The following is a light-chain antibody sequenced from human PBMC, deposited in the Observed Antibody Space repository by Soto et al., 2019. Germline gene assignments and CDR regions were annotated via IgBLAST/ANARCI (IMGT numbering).Light chain of an antibody. CDR1: SSNIGAGYD. CDR3: LSFDSSLSVG. V-gene: IGLV1-40*01. J-gene: IGLJ2*01. Sequence: QSVLTQPPSVSGAPGQRVTISCTGSSSNIGAGYDVHWYQQLPGRAPKLLIYGNTNRPSGVPDRFSGSKSGTSASLAITGLQAEDEAEYYCLSFDSSLSVGFGGGTQLPVL. CDR2: GNT.